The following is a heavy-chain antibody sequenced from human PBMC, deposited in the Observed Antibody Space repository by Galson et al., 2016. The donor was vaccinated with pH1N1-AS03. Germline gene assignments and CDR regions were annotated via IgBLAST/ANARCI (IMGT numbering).Heavy chain of an antibody. CDR2: ITGVGVT. V-gene: IGHV3-48*03. CDR3: TRDGTDTYFDFDF. Sequence: SLRLSCAASGFAFRSHSMNWVRQAPGKGLEWISYITGVGVTMCGDSVRGRFVLSRDNAKNSVSLQMNSLRAEDTAIYYCTRDGTDTYFDFDFWGQGTLVTVSS. CDR1: GFAFRSHS. D-gene: IGHD2/OR15-2a*01. J-gene: IGHJ4*02.